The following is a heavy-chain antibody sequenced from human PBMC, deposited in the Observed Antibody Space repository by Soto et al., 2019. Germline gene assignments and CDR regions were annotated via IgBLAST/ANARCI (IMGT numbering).Heavy chain of an antibody. CDR3: ARLGENQLLYANFDY. CDR1: GGSISSYY. V-gene: IGHV4-59*04. D-gene: IGHD2-2*02. J-gene: IGHJ4*02. CDR2: IYYSGST. Sequence: TSETLSLTCTVSGGSISSYYWSWIRQPPGKGLEWIGYIYYSGSTYYNPSLKSRVTISVDTSKNQFSLKLSSVTAADTAVYYCARLGENQLLYANFDYWGQGTLVTVSS.